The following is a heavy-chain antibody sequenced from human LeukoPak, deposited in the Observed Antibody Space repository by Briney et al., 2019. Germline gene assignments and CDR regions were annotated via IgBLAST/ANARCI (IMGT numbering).Heavy chain of an antibody. CDR2: ISYDGSNK. D-gene: IGHD3-10*01. CDR3: AREGKGSDYGSGSYYLPVYYYYYMDV. V-gene: IGHV3-30*19. J-gene: IGHJ6*03. Sequence: GGSLRLSCAASGFTFSSYGMHWVRQAPGKGLEWVAVISYDGSNKYYADSVKGRFTISGDNSKNTLYLQMNSLRAEDTAVYYCAREGKGSDYGSGSYYLPVYYYYYMDVWGKGTTVAVSS. CDR1: GFTFSSYG.